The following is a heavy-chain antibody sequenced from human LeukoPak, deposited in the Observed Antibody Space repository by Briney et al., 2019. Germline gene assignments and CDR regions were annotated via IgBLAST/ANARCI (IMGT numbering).Heavy chain of an antibody. CDR2: IYSGGST. V-gene: IGHV3-66*01. J-gene: IGHJ4*02. CDR3: ARGKWELLPYFDY. Sequence: QPGGSLRLSCAASGFTVSSNYMSWVRQAPGKGLEWVSVIYSGGSTYYADSVKGRFTISRDNSKNTLYLQMNSLRAEDTAVYYCARGKWELLPYFDYWGQGTLVTVSP. CDR1: GFTVSSNY. D-gene: IGHD1-26*01.